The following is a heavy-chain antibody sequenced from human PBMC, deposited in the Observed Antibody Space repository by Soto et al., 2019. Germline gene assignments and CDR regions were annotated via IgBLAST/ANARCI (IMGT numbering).Heavy chain of an antibody. Sequence: QVQLVQSGAEVKKPGSSLKVSCKVFGETLNSNPIGWVRQAPGHGLEWVGGIVPLSDRTNYAQELQGRVTATADGSTSTVYMELSNLKSDDTAVYYCARKSGRDCHSGGGCFALDVWGQGSLITGSS. J-gene: IGHJ4*02. CDR2: IVPLSDRT. CDR1: GETLNSNP. V-gene: IGHV1-69*01. D-gene: IGHD2-15*01. CDR3: ARKSGRDCHSGGGCFALDV.